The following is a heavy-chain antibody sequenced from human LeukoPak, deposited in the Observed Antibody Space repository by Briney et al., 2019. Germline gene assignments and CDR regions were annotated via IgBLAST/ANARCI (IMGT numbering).Heavy chain of an antibody. D-gene: IGHD2-15*01. CDR2: ISGSGDTT. CDR1: GFTFSSYA. CDR3: AKGRGYCSGGSCYTDY. J-gene: IGHJ4*02. Sequence: GGSLRLSCAASGFTFSSYAMSWVRQAPGKGLEWVTTISGSGDTTYDADSVRGRFTISRDNSKNTLYLQMNSLRVEDTAVYYCAKGRGYCSGGSCYTDYWGQGALVTVSS. V-gene: IGHV3-23*01.